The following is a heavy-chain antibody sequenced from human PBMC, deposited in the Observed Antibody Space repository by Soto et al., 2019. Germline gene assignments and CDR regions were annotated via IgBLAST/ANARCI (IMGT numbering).Heavy chain of an antibody. V-gene: IGHV1-46*01. D-gene: IGHD2-21*02. Sequence: ASVKVCCKASGYTFTSYYMHWVRQAPGQGLEWMAMINPSGGRTKYAQIFQGRVTLTRDTSTGTVDMELSSLTSEDTAIYYCARVPLRGGDCYLFDYCGQGPQVTVSS. J-gene: IGHJ4*02. CDR2: INPSGGRT. CDR3: ARVPLRGGDCYLFDY. CDR1: GYTFTSYY.